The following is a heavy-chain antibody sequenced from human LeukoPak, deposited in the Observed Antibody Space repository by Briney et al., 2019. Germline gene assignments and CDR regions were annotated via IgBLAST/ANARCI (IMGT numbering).Heavy chain of an antibody. CDR3: ARVGRWGCSSTSCYLRRYFDL. J-gene: IGHJ2*01. V-gene: IGHV4-38-2*01. Sequence: SETLSLTCAVSGYSISSGYYWGWIRQPPGKGLEWIGSIYHSGSTYYNPSLKSRVTISVDTSKNQFSLKLSSVTAADTAVYYCARVGRWGCSSTSCYLRRYFDLWGRGTLVTVSS. D-gene: IGHD2-2*01. CDR2: IYHSGST. CDR1: GYSISSGYY.